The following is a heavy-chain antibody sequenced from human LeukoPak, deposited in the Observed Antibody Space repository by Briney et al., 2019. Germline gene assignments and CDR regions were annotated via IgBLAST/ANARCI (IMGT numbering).Heavy chain of an antibody. Sequence: ASVKVSCKASGYTFTSYDINWVRQATGQGLEWMGWVDPNSGNTAYSQKFQGRVTITRNTSISTAYMELRSLRSDDTAVYYCARDGGSYSDYWGQGTLVTVSS. CDR3: ARDGGSYSDY. D-gene: IGHD1-26*01. J-gene: IGHJ4*02. CDR1: GYTFTSYD. V-gene: IGHV1-8*03. CDR2: VDPNSGNT.